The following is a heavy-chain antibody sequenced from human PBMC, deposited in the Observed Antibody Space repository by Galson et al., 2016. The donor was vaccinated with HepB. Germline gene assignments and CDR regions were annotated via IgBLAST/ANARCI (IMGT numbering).Heavy chain of an antibody. Sequence: SVKVSCKASGYSFTSSGISWVRQAPGQGLEWMAWISGYNRDTYYAQNVQGRVTVTTDTSTNTVYLELTSLTSDGTAIYFCARTTTDCYRGKCYDYWGQGTLVSVSS. D-gene: IGHD4-23*01. V-gene: IGHV1-18*01. CDR2: ISGYNRDT. CDR1: GYSFTSSG. J-gene: IGHJ4*02. CDR3: ARTTTDCYRGKCYDY.